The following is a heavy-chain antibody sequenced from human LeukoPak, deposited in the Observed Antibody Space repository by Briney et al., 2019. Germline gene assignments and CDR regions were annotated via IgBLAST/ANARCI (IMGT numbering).Heavy chain of an antibody. CDR1: GFTFSSYS. CDR2: ISSSSSYI. V-gene: IGHV3-21*01. D-gene: IGHD1/OR15-1a*01. Sequence: GGSLRLSCAASGFTFSSYSMNWVRQAPGKGLEWVSSISSSSSYIYYADSVKGRFTISRDNAKNSLYLQMNSLRAEDTAVYYYASCSQQYYYMDVWGKGTTVTVSS. J-gene: IGHJ6*03. CDR3: ASCSQQYYYMDV.